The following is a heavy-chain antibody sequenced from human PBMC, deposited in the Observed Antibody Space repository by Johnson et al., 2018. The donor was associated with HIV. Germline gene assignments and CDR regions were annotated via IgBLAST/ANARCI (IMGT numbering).Heavy chain of an antibody. CDR1: RFIFDDYG. D-gene: IGHD4-11*01. Sequence: VQLVESGGGVLRPGGSLRLSCEGFRFIFDDYGLSWVRQAPGKGLVWVSGLNWNGGRPGYADSVRGRCTISRDNGQNSLYLQRNNLRAADTALYYGARADSGYSNYEAFDIWGQGTMVTVSS. J-gene: IGHJ3*02. V-gene: IGHV3-20*04. CDR3: ARADSGYSNYEAFDI. CDR2: LNWNGGRP.